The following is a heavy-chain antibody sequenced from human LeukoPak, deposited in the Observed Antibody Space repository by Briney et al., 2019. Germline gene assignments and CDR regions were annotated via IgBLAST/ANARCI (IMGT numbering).Heavy chain of an antibody. CDR1: SGSITSDY. Sequence: SETLSLTCSVSSGSITSDYWSWIRQPPGKALEWIGYIHYSGSANYKPSLRRGVTISVDKSNNQFSLKLSSVTAADTAVYYCARGMGARITMVRGVSRPFDYWGQGTLVTVSS. CDR2: IHYSGSA. V-gene: IGHV4-59*12. J-gene: IGHJ4*02. CDR3: ARGMGARITMVRGVSRPFDY. D-gene: IGHD3-10*01.